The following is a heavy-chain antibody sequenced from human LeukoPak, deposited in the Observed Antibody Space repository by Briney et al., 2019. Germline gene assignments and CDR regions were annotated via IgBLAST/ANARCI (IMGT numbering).Heavy chain of an antibody. J-gene: IGHJ4*02. Sequence: KPSETLSLTCAVYGGSFSGYYWTWIRQTPGKGLEWIGEINHSGSTNNNPSLESRFTVSVDTSKNQFSLKMRSVTAADTGVYYCARARGTETIDSWGQGTLVTVSS. D-gene: IGHD1/OR15-1a*01. CDR1: GGSFSGYY. CDR3: ARARGTETIDS. CDR2: INHSGST. V-gene: IGHV4-34*01.